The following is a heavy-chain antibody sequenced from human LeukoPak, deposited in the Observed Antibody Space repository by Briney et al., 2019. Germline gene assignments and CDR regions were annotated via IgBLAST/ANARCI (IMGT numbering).Heavy chain of an antibody. CDR1: GGSISSSSYY. Sequence: SETLSLTCTVSGGSISSSSYYWGWIRQPPGKGLEWIGSIYYSGSTYYNPSLKSRVTISVDTSKNQFSLKLSSVTAADTAVYYCARCSSGWTGWVDYWGQGTLVTVSS. D-gene: IGHD6-19*01. V-gene: IGHV4-39*07. CDR3: ARCSSGWTGWVDY. CDR2: IYYSGST. J-gene: IGHJ4*02.